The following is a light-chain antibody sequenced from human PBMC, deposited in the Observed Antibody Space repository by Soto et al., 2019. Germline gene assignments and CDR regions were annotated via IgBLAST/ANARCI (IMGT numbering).Light chain of an antibody. CDR3: QHYNSYSEA. V-gene: IGKV1-5*03. CDR1: QSVSTR. J-gene: IGKJ1*01. CDR2: KAS. Sequence: IQMTQSPSSLSASVGDRVTIICRASQSVSTRLAWYQQKPGKAPKLLIYKASTLKSGVPSRFSGSGSGTEFTLTISSLQPDDFATYYCQHYNSYSEAFGQGTNVDI.